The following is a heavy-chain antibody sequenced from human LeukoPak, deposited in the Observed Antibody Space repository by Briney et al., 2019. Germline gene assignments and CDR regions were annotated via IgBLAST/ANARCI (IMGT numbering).Heavy chain of an antibody. V-gene: IGHV4-39*07. CDR2: INHSGST. CDR1: GGSISSSSYT. CDR3: ARVVQQWHSGYYYGMDV. Sequence: SETLSLTCTVSGGSISSSSYTWGWIRQPPGKGLEWIGEINHSGSTNYNPSLKSRVTISVDTSKNQFSLKLSSVTAADTAVYYCARVVQQWHSGYYYGMDVWGQGTTVTVSS. J-gene: IGHJ6*02. D-gene: IGHD6-19*01.